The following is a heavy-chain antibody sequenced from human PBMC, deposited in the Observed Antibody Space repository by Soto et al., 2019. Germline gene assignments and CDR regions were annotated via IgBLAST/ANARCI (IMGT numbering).Heavy chain of an antibody. CDR3: AKGTYYYDSSGYTIPPFDY. J-gene: IGHJ4*02. CDR1: GFTFSSYA. V-gene: IGHV3-23*01. CDR2: ISGSGGST. Sequence: GGSLRLSCAASGFTFSSYAMSWVRQAPGKGLEWVSAISGSGGSTYYADSVKGRFTISRDNSKNTLYLQMNSLRAEDTAVYYCAKGTYYYDSSGYTIPPFDYWGKGTLVTVSS. D-gene: IGHD3-22*01.